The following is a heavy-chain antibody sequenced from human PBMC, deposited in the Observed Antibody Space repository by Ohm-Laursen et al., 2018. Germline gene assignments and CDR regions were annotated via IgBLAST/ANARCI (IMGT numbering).Heavy chain of an antibody. J-gene: IGHJ4*02. Sequence: TQTLTLTCTFSGVSLSTSKMCVNWIRQPPGKALEWLERIDWDDEKYYSTSLKTRLTISKDTSKNQVVLTMTNMDPVDTAMYYCARIVAGPDYFDYWGQGALVTVSS. CDR1: GVSLSTSKMC. D-gene: IGHD5-12*01. CDR2: IDWDDEK. V-gene: IGHV2-70*11. CDR3: ARIVAGPDYFDY.